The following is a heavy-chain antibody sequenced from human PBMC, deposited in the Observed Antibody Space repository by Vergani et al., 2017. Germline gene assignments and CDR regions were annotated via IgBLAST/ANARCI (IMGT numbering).Heavy chain of an antibody. CDR3: ARGITVVRGASGY. CDR1: GYSFTSYD. CDR2: LNPKSGNT. V-gene: IGHV1-8*01. D-gene: IGHD3-10*01. Sequence: QVQLVQSGAEVKKPGTSVKVSCKASGYSFTSYDINWVRQATGQGLEWMGWLNPKSGNTGYAQKFQGRVTMTRNTSISTAYMELSSLRSDDTAVYYCARGITVVRGASGYWGQGTLVTVSS. J-gene: IGHJ4*02.